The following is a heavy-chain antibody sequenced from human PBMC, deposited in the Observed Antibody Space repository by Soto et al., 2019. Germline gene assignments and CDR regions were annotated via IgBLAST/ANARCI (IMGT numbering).Heavy chain of an antibody. CDR1: GGSFNRHT. V-gene: IGHV1-69*01. CDR2: LIPIFGTA. Sequence: QVQLVQSGAEVRKPGASVRVSCKASGGSFNRHTISWVRQATGQGLERMGGLIPIFGTANHAQKFQGRVTIIADESTSRVSVQLSSLRSDDTAIYSCARGWGYDSTDYYYAYWAQGTLVIVSS. D-gene: IGHD3-22*01. CDR3: ARGWGYDSTDYYYAY. J-gene: IGHJ4*02.